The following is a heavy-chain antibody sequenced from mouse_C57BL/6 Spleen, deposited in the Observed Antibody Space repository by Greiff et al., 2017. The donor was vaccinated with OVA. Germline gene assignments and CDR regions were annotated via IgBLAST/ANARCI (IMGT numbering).Heavy chain of an antibody. V-gene: IGHV5-16*01. CDR2: LNYDGSST. CDR1: GFTFSDYY. Sequence: EVKLVESEEGLVQPGSSMKLSCTASGFTFSDYYLALVRQVPEQGLEWVANLNYDGSSTYYLDSLQSRFIISRDNAKNILYMKMSSLKSEDTATYYCARDDGTSDAMDYWGQGTSVTVSA. D-gene: IGHD3-3*01. J-gene: IGHJ4*01. CDR3: ARDDGTSDAMDY.